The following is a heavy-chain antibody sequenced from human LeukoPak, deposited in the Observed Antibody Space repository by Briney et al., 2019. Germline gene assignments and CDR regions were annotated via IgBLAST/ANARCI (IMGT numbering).Heavy chain of an antibody. CDR1: GGSFSGYY. CDR2: INHSGST. Sequence: SETLSLTCAVYGGSFSGYYWTWIRQPPGNRLEWIAEINHSGSTNYNPSLKSRVTISVDTSKNQFSLKLSSVNAADTAVYYCARANLTHTYYFDYWGQGTLVTVSS. J-gene: IGHJ4*02. V-gene: IGHV4-34*01. D-gene: IGHD4/OR15-4a*01. CDR3: ARANLTHTYYFDY.